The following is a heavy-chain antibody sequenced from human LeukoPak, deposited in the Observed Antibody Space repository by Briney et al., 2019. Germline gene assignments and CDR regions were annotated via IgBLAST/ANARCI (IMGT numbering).Heavy chain of an antibody. CDR2: IYSGGST. Sequence: PGGSLRLSCAASGFTFSSYAMSWVRQAPGKGLEWVSVIYSGGSTYYADSVKGRFTISRDNSKNTLYLQMNSLRAEDTAVYYCARGPPSTGASWYVFDYWGQGTLVTVSS. D-gene: IGHD6-13*01. V-gene: IGHV3-53*01. J-gene: IGHJ4*02. CDR1: GFTFSSYA. CDR3: ARGPPSTGASWYVFDY.